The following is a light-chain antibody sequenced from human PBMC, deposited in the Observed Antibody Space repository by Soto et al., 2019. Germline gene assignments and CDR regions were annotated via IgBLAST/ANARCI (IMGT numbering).Light chain of an antibody. Sequence: QSVLTQPPSVSAAPGQKVTISCSGSSSNIGGNSVSWYQQLPGTAPKLLIYDDNKRPSGIPDRFSGSKSGTSATLGITGFQTGDEADYYCGSWDSSLSAYVFGTGTKVIDL. CDR2: DDN. CDR3: GSWDSSLSAYV. V-gene: IGLV1-51*01. CDR1: SSNIGGNS. J-gene: IGLJ1*01.